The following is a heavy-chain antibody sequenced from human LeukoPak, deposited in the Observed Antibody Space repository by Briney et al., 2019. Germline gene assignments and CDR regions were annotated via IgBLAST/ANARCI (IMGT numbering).Heavy chain of an antibody. D-gene: IGHD3-3*01. CDR3: ARDFGVAIFDY. CDR2: IYYSGST. CDR1: GGSISSGGYY. V-gene: IGHV4-31*03. Sequence: SETLSLTCTVSGGSISSGGYYWSWIRQHPGKGLEWIGYIYYSGSTYYNPSLKSRVTISVDTSKNHFSLKLSSVTAADTAVYYCARDFGVAIFDYWGQGTLVTVSS. J-gene: IGHJ4*02.